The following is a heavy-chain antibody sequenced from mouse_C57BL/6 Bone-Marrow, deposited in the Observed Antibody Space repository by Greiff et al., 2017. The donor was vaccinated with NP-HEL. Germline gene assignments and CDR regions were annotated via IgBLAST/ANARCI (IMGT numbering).Heavy chain of an antibody. CDR2: ISGGGGNP. D-gene: IGHD1-1*01. V-gene: IGHV5-9*01. J-gene: IGHJ1*03. Sequence: EVQRVESGGGLVKPGGSLKLSCAASGFTFSSYTMSWVRQTPEKRLEWVATISGGGGNPYYPESVKGRFTISRDNAKNTLYLQMSSLRSEDTALYYCARQWYYYGRGYWYFDVWGTGTTVTVSS. CDR3: ARQWYYYGRGYWYFDV. CDR1: GFTFSSYT.